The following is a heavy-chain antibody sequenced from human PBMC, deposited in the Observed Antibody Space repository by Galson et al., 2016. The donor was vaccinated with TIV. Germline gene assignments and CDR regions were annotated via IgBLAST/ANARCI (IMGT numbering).Heavy chain of an antibody. D-gene: IGHD5-24*01. CDR2: ALPMFGTS. CDR1: GDTFNSYA. Sequence: SVKVSCKASGDTFNSYAINWVRQAPGQGLEWVGRALPMFGTSNYAEEFQDRVTITADESMGTAYMELSSLTSDDTAVYYCAISSRRDRYGHTNWFDPWGQGTLVTVSS. V-gene: IGHV1-69*13. CDR3: AISSRRDRYGHTNWFDP. J-gene: IGHJ5*02.